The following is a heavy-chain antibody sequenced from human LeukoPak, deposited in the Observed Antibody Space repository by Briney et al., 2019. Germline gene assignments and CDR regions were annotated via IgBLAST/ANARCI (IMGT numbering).Heavy chain of an antibody. CDR1: VGTLSRYT. CDR2: IIPILGIA. CDR3: ARDIRVVVPAAIYNWFDP. J-gene: IGHJ5*02. D-gene: IGHD2-2*01. Sequence: SVKVSSKTSVGTLSRYTISSVRHAPVHRLERGGKIIPILGIANYAQEFQGRVTITADKSTSTAYMELSSLRSEDTAVYYCARDIRVVVPAAIYNWFDPWGQGTLVTVSS. V-gene: IGHV1-69*04.